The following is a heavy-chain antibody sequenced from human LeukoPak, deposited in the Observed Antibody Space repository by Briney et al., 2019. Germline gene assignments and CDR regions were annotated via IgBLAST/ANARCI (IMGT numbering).Heavy chain of an antibody. CDR3: ARRLTQYDCFDP. Sequence: SQTLSLTCAISGDSVSSNSATWNWIRQSPSRGLEWLGRTYYRSTWYNDYAVSVRGRITVNPDTSKNQFSLHLNSVTPEDTAVYYCARRLTQYDCFDPWGQGILVTVSS. D-gene: IGHD2-2*01. V-gene: IGHV6-1*01. CDR1: GDSVSSNSAT. J-gene: IGHJ5*02. CDR2: TYYRSTWYN.